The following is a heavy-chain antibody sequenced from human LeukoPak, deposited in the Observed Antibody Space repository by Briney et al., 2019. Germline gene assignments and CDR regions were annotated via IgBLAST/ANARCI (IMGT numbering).Heavy chain of an antibody. J-gene: IGHJ6*02. CDR1: GYTFTSYY. CDR3: ARDPPPLSSGWYRGSPTVPGGMDV. CDR2: INPSGGST. Sequence: GASVKVSCKASGYTFTSYYMHWVRQAPGQGLEWMGIINPSGGSTSYAQKFQGRVTMTRDTSTSTVYMELSSLRSEDTAVYYCARDPPPLSSGWYRGSPTVPGGMDVWGQGTTVTVSS. D-gene: IGHD6-19*01. V-gene: IGHV1-46*01.